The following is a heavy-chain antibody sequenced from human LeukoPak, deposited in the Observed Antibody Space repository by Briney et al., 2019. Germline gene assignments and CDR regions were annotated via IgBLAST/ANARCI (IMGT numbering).Heavy chain of an antibody. CDR3: ARDGPEYSSTSGYHYGMDV. V-gene: IGHV3-30*09. Sequence: SVKGRFAICRDNSKNTLYLQINSLRPEYTAVYYCARDGPEYSSTSGYHYGMDVWGQGTTVTVSS. J-gene: IGHJ6*02. D-gene: IGHD6-6*01.